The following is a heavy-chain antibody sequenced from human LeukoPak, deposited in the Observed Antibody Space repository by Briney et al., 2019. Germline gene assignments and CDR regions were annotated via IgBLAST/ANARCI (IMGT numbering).Heavy chain of an antibody. Sequence: GGSLRLSCAASGFTFSNFWMHWVRQPPGKGLVWVSRINGDGSATTYADPVKGRFTISRDNSKNTLYLQMNSLRTEDTAVYYCAKSPTRWGAEGSFDIWGQGTMVTVSS. CDR1: GFTFSNFW. D-gene: IGHD3-16*01. V-gene: IGHV3-74*03. J-gene: IGHJ3*02. CDR2: INGDGSAT. CDR3: AKSPTRWGAEGSFDI.